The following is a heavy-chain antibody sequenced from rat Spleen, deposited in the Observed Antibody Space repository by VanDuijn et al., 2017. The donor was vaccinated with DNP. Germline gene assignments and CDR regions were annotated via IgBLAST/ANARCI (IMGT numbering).Heavy chain of an antibody. Sequence: EVQLVESGGGLVQPGRSLKLSCATSGFTFSNFGMAWVRQAPTKGLEWVASISSSGGTIYYRDSVKGRFTVSRDNAKNTLYLQMDSLRSEDTATYYCAYYHDGYHWGQGVMVTVSS. J-gene: IGHJ2*01. CDR1: GFTFSNFG. V-gene: IGHV5S13*01. CDR2: ISSSGGTI. D-gene: IGHD1-12*03. CDR3: AYYHDGYH.